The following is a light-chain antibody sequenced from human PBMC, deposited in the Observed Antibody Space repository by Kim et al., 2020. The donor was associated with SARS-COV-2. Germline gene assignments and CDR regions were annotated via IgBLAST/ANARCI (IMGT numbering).Light chain of an antibody. J-gene: IGKJ4*01. CDR1: QSVNSD. Sequence: SLSRGDRATLSCSASQSVNSDSVWYQQKPRQSPRLLIYDASNRATGIPARFSGSGFRTDFTLTISSLEPEDSAVYYCQQRTNPLTFGGGTKVDIK. V-gene: IGKV3-11*01. CDR3: QQRTNPLT. CDR2: DAS.